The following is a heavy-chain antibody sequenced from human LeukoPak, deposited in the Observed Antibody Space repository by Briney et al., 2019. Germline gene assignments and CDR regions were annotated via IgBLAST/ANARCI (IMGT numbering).Heavy chain of an antibody. D-gene: IGHD3-22*01. CDR3: AKARIPSGNGYYSD. V-gene: IGHV3-23*01. CDR2: ISGAGDRT. J-gene: IGHJ4*02. CDR1: GFTFSSYA. Sequence: PGGSLRLSCAGSGFTFSSYAMSWVRQAPGKGLEGVSDISGAGDRTYYADSVKGRFTISRHNSKNKLYLQMNSLSAEDTAIYYCAKARIPSGNGYYSDWGQGTLVTVSS.